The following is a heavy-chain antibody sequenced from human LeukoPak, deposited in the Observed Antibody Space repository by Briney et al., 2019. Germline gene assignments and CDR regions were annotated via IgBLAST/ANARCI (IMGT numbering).Heavy chain of an antibody. CDR1: GFTFSSYW. J-gene: IGHJ3*02. Sequence: PGGSLRLSCAASGFTFSSYWMSWVRQAPGKGLEWVANIKQDGSEKYYVDSVKGRFTISRDNAKNSLYLQMNSLRAEDTAVYYCARDRRYYDISTGYYGAFDIWGQGTMVTVSS. CDR2: IKQDGSEK. V-gene: IGHV3-7*04. CDR3: ARDRRYYDISTGYYGAFDI. D-gene: IGHD3-9*01.